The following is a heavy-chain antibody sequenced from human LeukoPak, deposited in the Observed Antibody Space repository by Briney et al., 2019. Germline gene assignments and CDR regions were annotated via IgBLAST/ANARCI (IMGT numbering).Heavy chain of an antibody. CDR1: GFTFSSYS. V-gene: IGHV3-48*01. D-gene: IGHD3-3*01. J-gene: IGHJ4*02. CDR2: ISSSSSTI. Sequence: GGSLRLSCAASGFTFSSYSMNWVRQAPGKGLEWVSYISSSSSTIYYADSMKGRFTISRDNAKNSLYLQMNSLRAEDTAVYYCARENKYYDFWSGYYKDYWGQGTLVTVSS. CDR3: ARENKYYDFWSGYYKDY.